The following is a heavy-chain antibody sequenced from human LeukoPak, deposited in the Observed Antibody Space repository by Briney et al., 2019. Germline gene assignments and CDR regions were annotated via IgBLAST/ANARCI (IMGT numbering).Heavy chain of an antibody. CDR2: IYPGDSDT. J-gene: IGHJ4*02. Sequence: GESLKISCKGSGYSFTSYWIGWVRQMPGKGLECMGIIYPGDSDTTYSPSFQGPVTISADKSISTVYLQWSSLRASDTAMYYCARQSRDGSKTRGYFFDYWGQGTLVTVSS. CDR1: GYSFTSYW. CDR3: ARQSRDGSKTRGYFFDY. V-gene: IGHV5-51*01. D-gene: IGHD3-10*01.